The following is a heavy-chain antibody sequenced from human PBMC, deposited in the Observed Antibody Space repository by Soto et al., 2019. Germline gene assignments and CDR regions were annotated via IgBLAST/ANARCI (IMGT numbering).Heavy chain of an antibody. CDR2: IYHSGNT. D-gene: IGHD3-3*01. Sequence: SETLSLTCTVSGGSISSHYLNWIRQPPGKGLEWIGEIYHSGNTKYNPSLKSRVTISVDKSKNQFSLKLNSVTAADTAVYYCARENDFWSGPNGLDVWGQGTTVTVSS. CDR1: GGSISSHY. CDR3: ARENDFWSGPNGLDV. V-gene: IGHV4-59*11. J-gene: IGHJ6*02.